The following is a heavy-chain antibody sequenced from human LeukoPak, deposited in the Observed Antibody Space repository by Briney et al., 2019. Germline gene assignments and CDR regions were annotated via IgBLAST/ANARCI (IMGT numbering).Heavy chain of an antibody. D-gene: IGHD5-18*01. CDR2: IWYDGSNK. Sequence: GGSLRLSCAASGFTFSSYGMHWVRQAPGKGLEWVAVIWYDGSNKYYADSAKGRFTISRDNSKNTLYLQMNSLRAEDTAVYYCARGEGYSYGLDYWGQGTLVTVSS. V-gene: IGHV3-33*01. J-gene: IGHJ4*02. CDR1: GFTFSSYG. CDR3: ARGEGYSYGLDY.